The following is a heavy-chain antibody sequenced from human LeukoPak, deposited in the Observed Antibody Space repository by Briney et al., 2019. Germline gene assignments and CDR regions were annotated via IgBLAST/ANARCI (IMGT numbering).Heavy chain of an antibody. J-gene: IGHJ6*03. D-gene: IGHD3-10*01. V-gene: IGHV3-48*03. Sequence: PGGSLRLSCAASGFTFSSYEMNWVRQAPGKGLEWVSYISSSGSTIYYADSVKGRFTISRDNAKNSLYLQMNSLRAEDTAVYYCARVGVRVSYYYYYYMDVWGKGTTVTISS. CDR2: ISSSGSTI. CDR1: GFTFSSYE. CDR3: ARVGVRVSYYYYYYMDV.